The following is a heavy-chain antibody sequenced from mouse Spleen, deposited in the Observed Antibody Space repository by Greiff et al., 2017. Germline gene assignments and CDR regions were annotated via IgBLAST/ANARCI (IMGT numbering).Heavy chain of an antibody. Sequence: EVQLQESGPGLVKPSQSLSLTCSVTGYSITSGYYWNWIRQFPGNKLEWMGYISYDGSNNYNPSLKNRISITRDTSKNQFFLKLNSVTTEDTATYYCARVATHSSGWFAYWGQGTLVTVSA. D-gene: IGHD3-2*02. J-gene: IGHJ3*01. CDR2: ISYDGSN. CDR3: ARVATHSSGWFAY. CDR1: GYSITSGYY. V-gene: IGHV3-6*01.